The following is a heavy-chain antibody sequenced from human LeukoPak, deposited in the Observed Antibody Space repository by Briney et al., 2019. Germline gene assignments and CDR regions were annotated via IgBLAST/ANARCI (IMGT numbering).Heavy chain of an antibody. CDR1: GYTFTGYY. Sequence: GASVKFSCKASGYTFTGYYMHWVRQAPGQGLEWMGWINPNSGGTNYAQKFQGRVTMTRDTSISTTYMELSRLRSDDTAVYYCARGGVVVVVPAATDYWGQGSLVTVSS. V-gene: IGHV1-2*02. CDR3: ARGGVVVVVPAATDY. D-gene: IGHD2-2*01. CDR2: INPNSGGT. J-gene: IGHJ4*02.